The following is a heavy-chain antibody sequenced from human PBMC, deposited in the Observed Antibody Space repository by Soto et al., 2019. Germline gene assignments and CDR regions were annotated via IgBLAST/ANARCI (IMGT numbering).Heavy chain of an antibody. J-gene: IGHJ5*02. Sequence: EVQLVESGGGLVQPGGSLRLSCAASGFTFSSYWMHWVRQAPGKGLVWVSRINSDGSSTSYADSVKGRFTISRDNAKNTLYLQMNSLRTEDTAVYYCARAGWWELEFDPWGQGTLVTVSS. V-gene: IGHV3-74*01. CDR3: ARAGWWELEFDP. CDR1: GFTFSSYW. D-gene: IGHD1-26*01. CDR2: INSDGSST.